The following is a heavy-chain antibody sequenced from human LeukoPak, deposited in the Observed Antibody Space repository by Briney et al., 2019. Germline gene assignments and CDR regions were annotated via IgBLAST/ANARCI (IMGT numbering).Heavy chain of an antibody. D-gene: IGHD3-22*01. J-gene: IGHJ4*02. V-gene: IGHV3-23*01. CDR1: GFTFSTYA. CDR2: ISGSGSST. CDR3: AKDRHDSSGYYYGTWDY. Sequence: QPGGSLRLSCAASGFTFSTYAMSWVRQAPGKGLEWVSVISGSGSSTYYADSVKGRFTISRDNSKNTLYLQMNSLRAEDTAVYYCAKDRHDSSGYYYGTWDYWGQGTLVTVSS.